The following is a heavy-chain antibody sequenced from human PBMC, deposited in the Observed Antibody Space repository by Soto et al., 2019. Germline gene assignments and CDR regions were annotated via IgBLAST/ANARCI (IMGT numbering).Heavy chain of an antibody. Sequence: EVQLLESGGGLVQPGGSLRLSCAASGFTFSSYAMSWVRQAPGKGPEWVAAIVNSGGRTQYADSVKGRFTISRDNSKNTLFLQVDSLRAEDTAVYYCAKDRCTEVGYFDLWGRGTLVTVSS. CDR3: AKDRCTEVGYFDL. V-gene: IGHV3-23*01. CDR1: GFTFSSYA. J-gene: IGHJ2*01. D-gene: IGHD1-1*01. CDR2: IVNSGGRT.